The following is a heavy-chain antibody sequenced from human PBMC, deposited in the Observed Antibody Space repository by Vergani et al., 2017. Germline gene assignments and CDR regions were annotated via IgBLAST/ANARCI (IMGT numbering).Heavy chain of an antibody. D-gene: IGHD2-2*01. CDR1: GCSISSYY. CDR3: ARATVGGYCSSTSCSPHRWFDP. Sequence: QVQLQESGPGLVKPSETLSLTCTVSGCSISSYYWSWILQPSGKGLECIGYIYYSRSTNYNPSLKSRVTISVDTSKNQFSLKLSSVTAAETAVYYCARATVGGYCSSTSCSPHRWFDPWGQGTLVTVSS. J-gene: IGHJ5*02. V-gene: IGHV4-59*01. CDR2: IYYSRST.